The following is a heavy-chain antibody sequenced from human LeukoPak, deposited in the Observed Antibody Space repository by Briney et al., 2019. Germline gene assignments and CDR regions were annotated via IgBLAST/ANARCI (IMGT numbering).Heavy chain of an antibody. CDR2: MSSSGDII. D-gene: IGHD6-6*01. CDR1: GFPFSSYE. J-gene: IGHJ4*02. CDR3: ARDDGGRHTSSLDY. Sequence: GGSLRLSCAASGFPFSSYEMHWVRQAPGKGLEWVSYMSSSGDIIYYADSVEGRFAISRDNAKNSLCLQMDSLRAEDTATYYCARDDGGRHTSSLDYWGQGTLVAVSS. V-gene: IGHV3-48*03.